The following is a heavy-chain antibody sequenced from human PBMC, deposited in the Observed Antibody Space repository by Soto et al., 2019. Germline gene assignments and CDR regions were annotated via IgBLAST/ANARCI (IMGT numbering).Heavy chain of an antibody. Sequence: QLQLQESGPGLVKPSETLSLTCTVSGGSISSSSYYWGWIRQPPGKGLEWIGSIYYSGSTYYNPSLKRRLTITVDATKNQFSLKLRSVTAAETAVYYCGSRHSSGWQGEGSFDPWGQGTLVTVSS. D-gene: IGHD6-19*01. J-gene: IGHJ5*02. CDR2: IYYSGST. CDR1: GGSISSSSYY. V-gene: IGHV4-39*01. CDR3: GSRHSSGWQGEGSFDP.